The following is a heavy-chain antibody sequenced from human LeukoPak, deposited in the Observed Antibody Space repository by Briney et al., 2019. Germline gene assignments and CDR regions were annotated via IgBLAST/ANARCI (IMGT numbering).Heavy chain of an antibody. CDR3: ARGWRSSSLMIDY. V-gene: IGHV4-59*01. CDR2: IYYSGST. Sequence: SETLSLTCAVYGGSFSGYYWSWIRQPPGKGLEWIGYIYYSGSTNYNPSLKSRVTISVDTSKNQFSLKLSSVTAADTAVYYCARGWRSSSLMIDYWGQGALVTVSS. J-gene: IGHJ4*02. D-gene: IGHD6-6*01. CDR1: GGSFSGYY.